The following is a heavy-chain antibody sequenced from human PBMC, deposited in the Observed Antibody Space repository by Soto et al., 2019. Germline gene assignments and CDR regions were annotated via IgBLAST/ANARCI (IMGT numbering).Heavy chain of an antibody. Sequence: EVQLVESGGGLVQPGGSLRLSCAGSGFTFSSYAMHWVRQAPGKGLEYVSVISSNGDNTDYANSVKGRFTISRDNSKNTLYLQMGGLRVEDLAVYYCARRIPFGSGMDVRGQGTTVTVSS. D-gene: IGHD2-21*01. CDR1: GFTFSSYA. CDR3: ARRIPFGSGMDV. J-gene: IGHJ6*02. CDR2: ISSNGDNT. V-gene: IGHV3-64*01.